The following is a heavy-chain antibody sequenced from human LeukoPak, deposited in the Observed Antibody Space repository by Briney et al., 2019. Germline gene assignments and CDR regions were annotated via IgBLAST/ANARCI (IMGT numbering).Heavy chain of an antibody. Sequence: ASVKVSCKASGYTFTSYDINWVRQATGQGLEWMGWMNPNSGNTGYAQKFQGRVTMTRNTSISTAYMELSSLRSEDTAVYYCARGGSVVRGAYAYGMDVWGQGTTVTVSS. CDR1: GYTFTSYD. D-gene: IGHD3-10*01. CDR2: MNPNSGNT. V-gene: IGHV1-8*01. CDR3: ARGGSVVRGAYAYGMDV. J-gene: IGHJ6*02.